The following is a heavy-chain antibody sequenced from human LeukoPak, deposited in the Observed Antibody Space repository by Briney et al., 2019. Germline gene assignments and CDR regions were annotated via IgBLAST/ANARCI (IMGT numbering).Heavy chain of an antibody. Sequence: AGGSLRLSCAASGFTFSSYAMSWVRQAPGKGLEWVSAISGSGGSTYYADSVKGRFTISRDNSKNTLYLQMNSLRAEDTAVYYGAKDPPTHYYGSGSYLAWFDPWGQGTLVTASS. CDR3: AKDPPTHYYGSGSYLAWFDP. CDR2: ISGSGGST. J-gene: IGHJ5*02. CDR1: GFTFSSYA. D-gene: IGHD3-10*01. V-gene: IGHV3-23*01.